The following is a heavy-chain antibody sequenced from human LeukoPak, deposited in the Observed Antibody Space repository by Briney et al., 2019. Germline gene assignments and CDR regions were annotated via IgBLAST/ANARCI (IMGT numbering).Heavy chain of an antibody. V-gene: IGHV3-64D*06. CDR2: ISSNGGST. D-gene: IGHD6-13*01. CDR3: VKVLWYYAFDI. J-gene: IGHJ3*02. CDR1: GFTFSSYA. Sequence: PGGSLRLSCSASGFTFSSYAMHWVRQAPGKGLEYVSAISSNGGSTYYADSVKGRFTTSRDNSKNTLYLQMSSLRAEDTAVYYCVKVLWYYAFDIWGQGTMVTVSS.